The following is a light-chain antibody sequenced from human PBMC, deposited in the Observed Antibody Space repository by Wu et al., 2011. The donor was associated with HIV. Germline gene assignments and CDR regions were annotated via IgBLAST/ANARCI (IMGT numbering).Light chain of an antibody. CDR3: QQNFRMPYT. V-gene: IGKV3-15*01. CDR2: GAS. Sequence: EIVMTQSPATLSVSPGERATLSCRASQSVSSNLAWYQQKPGQAPRLLIYGASTRATGFPARFGGSGSGTDFTLTISSLQSEDFGVYYCQQNFRMPYTFGQGTKLEIK. J-gene: IGKJ2*01. CDR1: QSVSSN.